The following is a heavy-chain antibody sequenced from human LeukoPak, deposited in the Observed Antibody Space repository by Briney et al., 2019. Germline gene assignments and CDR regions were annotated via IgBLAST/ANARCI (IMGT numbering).Heavy chain of an antibody. CDR1: GFTFSSYW. Sequence: GGSLRLSCAASGFTFSSYWMSWVRQALGKGLEWVANIKQDGSEKYYVDSVKGRFTISRDNAKNSLYLQMNSLRAEDTAVYYCARDLVEYSSSSPLSWGQGTLVTVSS. V-gene: IGHV3-7*01. CDR3: ARDLVEYSSSSPLS. J-gene: IGHJ5*02. CDR2: IKQDGSEK. D-gene: IGHD6-6*01.